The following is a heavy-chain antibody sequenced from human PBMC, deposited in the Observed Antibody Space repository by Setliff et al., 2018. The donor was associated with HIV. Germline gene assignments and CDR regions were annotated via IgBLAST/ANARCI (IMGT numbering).Heavy chain of an antibody. D-gene: IGHD1-26*01. CDR1: GGSISSRNFY. J-gene: IGHJ4*02. CDR2: IAYTGSG. Sequence: PSETLSLTCTVSGGSISSRNFYWGWIRQPPGKGLEWIGSIAYTGSGYYNSSLKSRVTISVDTSRNECSLKLTSVTAADTAVYYWAREVRWELPQGFDHWGQGSQVTVSS. V-gene: IGHV4-39*07. CDR3: AREVRWELPQGFDH.